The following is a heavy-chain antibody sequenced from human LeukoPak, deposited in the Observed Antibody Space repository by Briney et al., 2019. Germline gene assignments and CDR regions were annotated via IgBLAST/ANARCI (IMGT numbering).Heavy chain of an antibody. J-gene: IGHJ4*02. CDR3: ARTGGGVGWFGTIDS. CDR1: GGSISSGSYY. CDR2: IYTSGAT. V-gene: IGHV4-61*09. Sequence: PSQTLSLTCTVSGGSISSGSYYWTWIRQPAGKGLEWIGHIYTSGATSYNPSLQSRVTISVDTSKHEFSLKLTSLTAADTAVYYRARTGGGVGWFGTIDSWGQGTLVTVSS. D-gene: IGHD1-14*01.